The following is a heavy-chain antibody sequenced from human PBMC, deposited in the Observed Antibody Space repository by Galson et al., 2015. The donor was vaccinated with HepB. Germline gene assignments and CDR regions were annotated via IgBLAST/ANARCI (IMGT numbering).Heavy chain of an antibody. J-gene: IGHJ5*02. D-gene: IGHD2-21*01. CDR1: GFTLSSHS. CDR3: TTRDIVVIPGSQKRFHP. Sequence: SLRLSCAASGFTLSSHSMNWVRQAPGKGLEWISYISISGGTVHYADSVKGRFTISRDNVKTSVYLQLNNLRVEDTARYYCTTRDIVVIPGSQKRFHPLGQGTLVTVSS. V-gene: IGHV3-48*01. CDR2: ISISGGTV.